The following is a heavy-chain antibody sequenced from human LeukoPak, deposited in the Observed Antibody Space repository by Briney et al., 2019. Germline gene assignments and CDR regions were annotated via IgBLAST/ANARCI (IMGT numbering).Heavy chain of an antibody. J-gene: IGHJ3*02. CDR2: IYHSGST. Sequence: SQTLSLTCAVSGGSISGGGYSWSWIRQPPGKGLEWIGYIYHSGSTYYNPSLKSRVTISVDRSKNQFSLKLSSVTAADTAVYYCARVNYGGAFDIWGQGTMVTVSS. CDR1: GGSISGGGYS. D-gene: IGHD4-23*01. CDR3: ARVNYGGAFDI. V-gene: IGHV4-30-2*01.